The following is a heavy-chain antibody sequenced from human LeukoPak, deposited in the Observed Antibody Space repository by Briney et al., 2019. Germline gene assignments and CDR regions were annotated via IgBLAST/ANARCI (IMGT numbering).Heavy chain of an antibody. CDR2: MYYSGST. Sequence: SQTLSLTCTVSGGSISSGDYYWSWIRQPPGKGLEWIAYMYYSGSTYYNPSLKSRVTMSADTSKNQLSLKLSSVTAADTAVYYCARPYYYDCRIDPWGQGILVNVSS. J-gene: IGHJ5*02. V-gene: IGHV4-30-4*01. CDR1: GGSISSGDYY. CDR3: ARPYYYDCRIDP. D-gene: IGHD3-22*01.